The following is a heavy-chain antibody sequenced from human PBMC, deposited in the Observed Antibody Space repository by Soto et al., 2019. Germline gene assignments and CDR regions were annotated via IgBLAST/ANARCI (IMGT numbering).Heavy chain of an antibody. V-gene: IGHV4-39*01. CDR2: IYYSGST. CDR1: GGSISSSSYY. J-gene: IGHJ2*01. Sequence: SETLSLTCTVSGGSISSSSYYWGWIRQPPGKGLEWIGSIYYSGSTYYNPSLKSRVTISVDTSKNQFSLKLSSVTAADTAVYYCASLHSRGFTVVTASTNSRYFDLWGRGTLVTVSS. D-gene: IGHD2-21*02. CDR3: ASLHSRGFTVVTASTNSRYFDL.